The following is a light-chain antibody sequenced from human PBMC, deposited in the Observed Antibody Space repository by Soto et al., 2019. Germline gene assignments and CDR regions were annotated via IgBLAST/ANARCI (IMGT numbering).Light chain of an antibody. CDR3: QSYASSLDVV. J-gene: IGLJ2*01. Sequence: QSVLTQPPSVSVAPGQRVTISCTGSSSNIWAGSDVHWYQQLPGTAPKLLIYGNSNRPSGVPDRFSGSKSGTSASLAITGLQAEDEADYYCQSYASSLDVVFGGGTKLTVL. V-gene: IGLV1-40*01. CDR2: GNS. CDR1: SSNIWAGSD.